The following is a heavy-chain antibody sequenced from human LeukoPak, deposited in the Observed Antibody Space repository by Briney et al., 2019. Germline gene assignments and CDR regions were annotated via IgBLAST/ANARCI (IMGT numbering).Heavy chain of an antibody. CDR3: ARDPAYCGGDCHSVYQDAFDI. CDR2: ISSSSSYI. D-gene: IGHD2-21*02. CDR1: GFTFRNYG. J-gene: IGHJ3*02. V-gene: IGHV3-21*01. Sequence: PGGSLRLSCAASGFTFRNYGMHWVRQAPGKGLEWVSSISSSSSYIYYADSVRGRFTISRDNAENSLYLQINSLRAEDTAVYYCARDPAYCGGDCHSVYQDAFDIWGQGTRVTVSS.